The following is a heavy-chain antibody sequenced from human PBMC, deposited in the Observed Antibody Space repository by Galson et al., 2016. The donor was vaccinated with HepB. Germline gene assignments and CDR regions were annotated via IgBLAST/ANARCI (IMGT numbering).Heavy chain of an antibody. CDR2: IFHSGST. Sequence: SETLSLTCAVSGDSISRNNWWSWVRQPPGKRLEWIGEIFHSGSTNYNPSLKSRVTISLDKSESQFSLKLTSVTAADTAVYYCARQRRGGPSDYWGQGMLVIVSS. D-gene: IGHD5-24*01. J-gene: IGHJ4*02. CDR1: GDSISRNNW. V-gene: IGHV4-4*02. CDR3: ARQRRGGPSDY.